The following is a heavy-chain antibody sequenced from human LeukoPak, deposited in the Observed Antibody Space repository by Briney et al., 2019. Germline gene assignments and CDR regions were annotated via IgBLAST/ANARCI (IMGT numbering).Heavy chain of an antibody. J-gene: IGHJ4*02. V-gene: IGHV4-31*03. CDR1: GGSISSGGYY. D-gene: IGHD1-7*01. Sequence: PSQALSLTCTVSGGSISSGGYYWSWIRQHPGKGLEWIGHINYSGSTYYNPSLKSRVTISVDTSKNQFSLKLSSVTAADTAVYYCARLNWNYYFDYWGQGTLVTVSS. CDR3: ARLNWNYYFDY. CDR2: INYSGST.